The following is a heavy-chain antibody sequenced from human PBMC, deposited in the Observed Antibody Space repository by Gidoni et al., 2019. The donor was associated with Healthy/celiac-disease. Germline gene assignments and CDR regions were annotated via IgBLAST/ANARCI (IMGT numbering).Heavy chain of an antibody. D-gene: IGHD3-10*01. V-gene: IGHV3-33*01. CDR1: GFTCSRYG. J-gene: IGHJ4*02. CDR2: IWYDGSNK. CDR3: ARDSALVDYYGSGSYLDY. Sequence: VQLVESGGVVVQHGRSLRLSCAASGFTCSRYGWPWVRRAPGKGLEWVAVIWYDGSNKYYADSVKGRFTISRDNSKNTLYLQMNSLRAEDTAVYYCARDSALVDYYGSGSYLDYWGQGTLVTVS.